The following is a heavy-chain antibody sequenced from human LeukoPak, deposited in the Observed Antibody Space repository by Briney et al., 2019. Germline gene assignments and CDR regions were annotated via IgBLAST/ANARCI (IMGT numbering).Heavy chain of an antibody. Sequence: CLSLSCAVSRFTLSDYYTSWVSHAPGKGLGWLSYICHSGHSKSIYYAAYVKGRFTNSRDNARNSVYLQMDTLRAEDTAVYYCARGLRFINDYGGQGTLLSVSS. J-gene: IGHJ4*02. CDR3: ARGLRFINDY. D-gene: IGHD5/OR15-5a*01. CDR2: ICHSGHSKSI. V-gene: IGHV3-11*01. CDR1: RFTLSDYY.